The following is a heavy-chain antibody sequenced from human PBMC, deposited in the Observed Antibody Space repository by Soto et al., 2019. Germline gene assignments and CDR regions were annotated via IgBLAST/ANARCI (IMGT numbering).Heavy chain of an antibody. J-gene: IGHJ6*02. CDR1: GGTFSSYA. Sequence: QVQLVQSGAEVKKPGCSVKVSCKASGGTFSSYAISWVRQAPGQGLEWMGGIIPSSGTANYAQKFQGRVTITADESTSTASMELSSLRSEDTAVYYCARSQVSSTSLEIYYYYYYGMDVWGQGTTVTVSS. D-gene: IGHD2-2*01. CDR2: IIPSSGTA. V-gene: IGHV1-69*01. CDR3: ARSQVSSTSLEIYYYYYYGMDV.